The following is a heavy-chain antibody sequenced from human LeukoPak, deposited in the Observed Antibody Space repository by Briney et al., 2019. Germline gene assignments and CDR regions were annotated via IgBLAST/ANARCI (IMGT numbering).Heavy chain of an antibody. Sequence: ASVKVYCETSGYTFTTYHVNWVRQATGQGLEWMGWMNPNTGDSGYAQKFQCRVTITRDTSISTAYMELSSLRSEDTAVYFCARTTSLTASGYDYWGQGTLVTVSS. J-gene: IGHJ4*02. CDR3: ARTTSLTASGYDY. V-gene: IGHV1-8*03. CDR1: GYTFTTYH. D-gene: IGHD4-17*01. CDR2: MNPNTGDS.